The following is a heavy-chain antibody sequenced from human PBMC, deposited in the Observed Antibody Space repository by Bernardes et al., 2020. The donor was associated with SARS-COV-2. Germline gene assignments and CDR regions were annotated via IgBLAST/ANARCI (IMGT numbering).Heavy chain of an antibody. J-gene: IGHJ4*02. V-gene: IGHV4-39*01. Sequence: TLSLTCSVSGGSISRSSYHWGWIRQPPGTGLEWIGYIYETGSTYHNPSLKSRVTMSVDTSNNQFSLKLRSVTATDTAVYYCARSRSSTTWSFDYWGQGIVVTGSP. CDR3: ARSRSSTTWSFDY. CDR1: GGSISRSSYH. CDR2: IYETGST. D-gene: IGHD2-2*01.